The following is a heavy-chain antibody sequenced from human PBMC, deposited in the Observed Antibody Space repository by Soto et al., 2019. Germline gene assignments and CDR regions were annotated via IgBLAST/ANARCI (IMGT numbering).Heavy chain of an antibody. CDR3: ARQPYDILTGYYPAHYYYYGMDV. D-gene: IGHD3-9*01. V-gene: IGHV5-10-1*01. Sequence: PGESLKISCKGSGYSFTSYWISRVRQMPGKGLEWMGRIDPSDSYTNYSPSFQGHVTISADKSISTAYLQWSSLKASDTAMYYCARQPYDILTGYYPAHYYYYGMDVWGQGTTVTVSS. CDR2: IDPSDSYT. CDR1: GYSFTSYW. J-gene: IGHJ6*02.